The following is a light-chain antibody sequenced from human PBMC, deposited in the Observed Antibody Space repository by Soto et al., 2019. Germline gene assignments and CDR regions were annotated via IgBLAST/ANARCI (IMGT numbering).Light chain of an antibody. CDR1: SSNIGAGYD. J-gene: IGLJ1*01. CDR2: ANT. V-gene: IGLV1-40*01. CDR3: QSHDSSLSGYV. Sequence: QSVLTQPPSVSGAPGQRVTIPCTGSSSNIGAGYDVHWYQQLPGTAPKLLIYANTNRPSGVPDRFSGSKSGTSASLAITGLQAEDEADYYCQSHDSSLSGYVFGTGTKVTVL.